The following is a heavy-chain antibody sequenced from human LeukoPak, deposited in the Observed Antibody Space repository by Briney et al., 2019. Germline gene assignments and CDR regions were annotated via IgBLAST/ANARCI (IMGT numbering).Heavy chain of an antibody. CDR1: GGSISSSSYY. J-gene: IGHJ6*03. CDR2: IYYSGST. CDR3: ARDGHGIAAAGRIRGDYYYYYMDV. D-gene: IGHD6-13*01. Sequence: PSETLSLTCTVSGGSISSSSYYWGWIRQPPGKGLEWIGSIYYSGSTYYNPSLKSRVTISVDTSKNQFSLKLSSVTAADTAVYYCARDGHGIAAAGRIRGDYYYYYMDVWGKGTTVTVSS. V-gene: IGHV4-39*07.